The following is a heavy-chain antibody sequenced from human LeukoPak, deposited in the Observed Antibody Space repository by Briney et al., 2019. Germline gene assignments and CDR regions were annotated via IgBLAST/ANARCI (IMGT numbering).Heavy chain of an antibody. Sequence: GGSLRLSCAASGFTFSSYWMSWVRQAPGKGLEWVANIKQDGSEKYYVDSVKGRFTISRDNAKNSLYLQMNSLRAEDTAVYYCAKESGTYYYDSSGYLTAGGFDYWGQGTLVTVSS. CDR2: IKQDGSEK. V-gene: IGHV3-7*01. D-gene: IGHD3-22*01. CDR3: AKESGTYYYDSSGYLTAGGFDY. CDR1: GFTFSSYW. J-gene: IGHJ4*02.